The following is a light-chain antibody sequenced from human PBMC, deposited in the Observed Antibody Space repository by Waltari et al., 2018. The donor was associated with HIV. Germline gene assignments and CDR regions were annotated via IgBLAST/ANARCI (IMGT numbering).Light chain of an antibody. CDR1: NIGSKN. V-gene: IGLV3-21*02. Sequence: SFVLTQPPSVSVAPGQTARITCGGNNIGSKNVHWYQQKLGQAPVVVVHDYTDRPSGIPERFSGSNSGNTATLTISRVEAGDEADYHCQVWDTSSDHVIFGGGTKLTVL. CDR2: DYT. J-gene: IGLJ2*01. CDR3: QVWDTSSDHVI.